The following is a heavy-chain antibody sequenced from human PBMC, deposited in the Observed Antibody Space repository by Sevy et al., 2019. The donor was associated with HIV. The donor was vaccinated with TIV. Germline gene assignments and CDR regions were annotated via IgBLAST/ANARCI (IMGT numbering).Heavy chain of an antibody. V-gene: IGHV3-30*02. D-gene: IGHD4-17*01. J-gene: IGHJ6*02. CDR2: IRYDGSTK. CDR3: AKGPQPMVTTSYGMDV. Sequence: GGSLRLSCAASGFTFKDYGMHWVRQAPGKGLEWVTFIRYDGSTKYYADSVKGRFTISRENSKNRLYLQMNGLRVEDTAMYYCAKGPQPMVTTSYGMDVWGQGTKVTVSS. CDR1: GFTFKDYG.